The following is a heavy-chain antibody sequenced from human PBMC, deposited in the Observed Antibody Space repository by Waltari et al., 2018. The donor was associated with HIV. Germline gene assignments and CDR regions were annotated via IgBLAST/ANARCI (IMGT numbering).Heavy chain of an antibody. D-gene: IGHD2-2*01. J-gene: IGHJ4*02. V-gene: IGHV3-21*01. Sequence: EVQLVESGGGLVKPGGSLRLSCAASGFTFSSYNMNWVPQAPGKGLEWVSSISSTSSYIYYADSVKGRFTISRDNAKNSLYLQMNSLRAEDTAVYYCARGIGSTSCYYDYWGQGTLVTVSS. CDR1: GFTFSSYN. CDR2: ISSTSSYI. CDR3: ARGIGSTSCYYDY.